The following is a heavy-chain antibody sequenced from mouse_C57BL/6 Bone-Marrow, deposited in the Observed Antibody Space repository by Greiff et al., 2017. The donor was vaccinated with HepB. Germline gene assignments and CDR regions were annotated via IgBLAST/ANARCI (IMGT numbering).Heavy chain of an antibody. CDR2: ISDGGSYT. V-gene: IGHV5-4*01. CDR3: ARDRSDLLWDYYAMDY. CDR1: GFTFSSYA. D-gene: IGHD2-1*01. Sequence: EVMLVESGGGLVKPGGSLKLSCAASGFTFSSYAMSWVRQTPEKRLEWVATISDGGSYTYYPDNVKGRFTISRDNAKNNLYLQMSHLKSEDTAMYYCARDRSDLLWDYYAMDYWGQGTSVTVSS. J-gene: IGHJ4*01.